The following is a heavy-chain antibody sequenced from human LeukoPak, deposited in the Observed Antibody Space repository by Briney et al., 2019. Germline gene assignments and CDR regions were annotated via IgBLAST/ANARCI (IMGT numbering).Heavy chain of an antibody. J-gene: IGHJ6*02. D-gene: IGHD6-19*01. Sequence: GGSLRLSCAASGFIVSSNYMSWVRQAPGKGLEWVSVIYSGGTTYYADSVKGRFTISRDNSKNTLYLQMNSLRVEDTAVYYCARDGRSGWYRSDYGMDVWGQGTTVTVSS. CDR2: IYSGGTT. V-gene: IGHV3-53*01. CDR1: GFIVSSNY. CDR3: ARDGRSGWYRSDYGMDV.